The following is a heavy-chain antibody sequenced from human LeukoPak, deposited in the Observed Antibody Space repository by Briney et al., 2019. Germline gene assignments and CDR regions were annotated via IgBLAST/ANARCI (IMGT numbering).Heavy chain of an antibody. CDR3: ARGGASGYDPFDT. V-gene: IGHV4-59*01. J-gene: IGHJ4*01. D-gene: IGHD5-12*01. Sequence: SETLSLTCTVSGGSISNYDWSWIRQPPGKGLEWIGYIFYSGSTNYNPSRKGRVTISVNTSRNQFYVKMSSVTAADTAIYYCARGGASGYDPFDTWGERALGTVS. CDR2: IFYSGST. CDR1: GGSISNYD.